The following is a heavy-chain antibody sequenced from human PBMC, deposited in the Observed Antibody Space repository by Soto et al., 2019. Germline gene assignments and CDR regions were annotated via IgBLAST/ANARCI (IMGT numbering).Heavy chain of an antibody. CDR2: IKQDGSEK. J-gene: IGHJ6*03. V-gene: IGHV3-7*01. CDR3: ARAPARINKNYYYYYMDV. CDR1: GFTFSSYW. Sequence: GSLRLSCAASGFTFSSYWMSWVRQAPGKGLEWVANIKQDGSEKYYVDSVKGRFTISRDNAKNPLYLQMNSLRAEDTAVYYCARAPARINKNYYYYYMDVWGKGTTVTVSS.